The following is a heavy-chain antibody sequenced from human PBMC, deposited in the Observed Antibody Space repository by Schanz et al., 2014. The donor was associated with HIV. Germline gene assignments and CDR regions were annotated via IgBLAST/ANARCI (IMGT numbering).Heavy chain of an antibody. CDR1: VSPLPCYY. V-gene: IGHV1-2*02. CDR3: ASDLNTPDRGGRSDY. CDR2: INPNSRGA. J-gene: IGHJ4*02. D-gene: IGHD1-26*01. Sequence: QVQLVQSGAEVVKPFSSFLLSCTPLVSPLPCYYLHWVRQAPGQGPEWMGWINPNSRGANYAQMFQGRVTITADESTNTAYMELSSLRSEDTAVYYCASDLNTPDRGGRSDYWGQGTLVTVSS.